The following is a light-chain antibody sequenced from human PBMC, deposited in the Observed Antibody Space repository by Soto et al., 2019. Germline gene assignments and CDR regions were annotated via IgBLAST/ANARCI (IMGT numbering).Light chain of an antibody. CDR3: QQYATPPIT. J-gene: IGKJ5*01. V-gene: IGKV3-20*01. CDR1: QSVGRNY. CDR2: GAS. Sequence: ENVLTQSPGTLSLSPGERATLSCRASQSVGRNYLAWFQQKSGQAPRLVIYGASSRAAGIPDRLSGSGSGTDFTLTISRLEPEDFAVYYCQQYATPPITFGQGTRLEIK.